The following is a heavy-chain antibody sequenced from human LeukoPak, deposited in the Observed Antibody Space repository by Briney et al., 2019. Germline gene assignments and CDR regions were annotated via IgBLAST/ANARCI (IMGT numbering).Heavy chain of an antibody. D-gene: IGHD3-10*01. J-gene: IGHJ5*02. CDR1: GFTVSSNY. V-gene: IGHV3-53*01. CDR2: IYSGGST. Sequence: GGSLRLSCAASGFTVSSNYMSWVRQAPGKGLEWVSVIYSGGSTYYADSVKGRFTISRDNSKNTLYLQMNSLRAEDTAVYYCARDLTYGSGSSWGQGTLVTVSS. CDR3: ARDLTYGSGSS.